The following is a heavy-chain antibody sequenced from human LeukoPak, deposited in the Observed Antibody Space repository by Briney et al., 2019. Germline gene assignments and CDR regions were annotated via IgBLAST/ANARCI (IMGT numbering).Heavy chain of an antibody. D-gene: IGHD6-6*01. Sequence: ETLSLTCTVSGGSISSYYWSWIRQPPGKGLEWIGYIYYSGSTNYNPSLKSRVTISVDTSKNQFSLKLSSVTAADTAVYYCARFYSSSLLFDYWGQGTLVTVSS. V-gene: IGHV4-59*01. CDR3: ARFYSSSLLFDY. J-gene: IGHJ4*02. CDR1: GGSISSYY. CDR2: IYYSGST.